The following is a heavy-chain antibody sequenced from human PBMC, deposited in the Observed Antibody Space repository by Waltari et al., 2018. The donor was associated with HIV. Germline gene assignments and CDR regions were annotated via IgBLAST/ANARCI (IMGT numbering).Heavy chain of an antibody. CDR3: ARVGRVYYYYGMDV. V-gene: IGHV1-8*01. J-gene: IGHJ6*02. D-gene: IGHD3-16*01. Sequence: QVQLVQSGAEVKKPGASVKVSCEASRYHFTRYAINSMRESTGQGLEWMGWMNPNSGNTGYAQKFQGRVTMTRNTSISTAYMELSSLRSEDTAVYYCARVGRVYYYYGMDVWGQGTTVTVSS. CDR2: MNPNSGNT. CDR1: RYHFTRYA.